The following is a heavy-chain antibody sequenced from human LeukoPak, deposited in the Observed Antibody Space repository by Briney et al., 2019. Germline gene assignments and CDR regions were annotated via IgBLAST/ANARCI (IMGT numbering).Heavy chain of an antibody. D-gene: IGHD2-2*01. CDR2: ISAYKGNT. CDR1: GYTFTGYG. V-gene: IGHV1-18*01. Sequence: VASVKVTCKASGYTFTGYGISWVRQAPGQGLEWMGWISAYKGNTNYAQKLQGRVTMTTDTSTSTAYMELRSLRSDDTAVYYCARVVVVPAAKHYYYYGMDVWGQGTTVTVSS. J-gene: IGHJ6*02. CDR3: ARVVVVPAAKHYYYYGMDV.